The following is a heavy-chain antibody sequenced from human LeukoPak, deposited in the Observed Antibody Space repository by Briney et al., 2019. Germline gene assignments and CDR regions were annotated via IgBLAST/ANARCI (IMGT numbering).Heavy chain of an antibody. CDR1: GYTFTGYY. CDR2: INPNSGGT. V-gene: IGHV1-2*02. Sequence: GSVKVSCKASGYTFTGYYMHWVRQAPGQGLEWMGWINPNSGGTNYAQKFQGRVTMTRDTSISTAYMELSRLRSDDTAVYYCARTYDSSGYPDYWGQGTLVTVSS. D-gene: IGHD3-22*01. J-gene: IGHJ4*02. CDR3: ARTYDSSGYPDY.